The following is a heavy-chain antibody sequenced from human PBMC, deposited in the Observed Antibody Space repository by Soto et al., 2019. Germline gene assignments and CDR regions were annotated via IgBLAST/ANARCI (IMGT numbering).Heavy chain of an antibody. CDR1: GYTFSSYD. V-gene: IGHV1-8*01. CDR2: MNPVSGNT. D-gene: IGHD3-22*01. Sequence: QVQLVQSGAEVKKPGASVKVSCKASGYTFSSYDINWVRQATGQGLEWMGWMNPVSGNTGFAQKFQGRVTMTRNTPLSPAYMELCSLTSVDTAVYYCARVYSDSTGYYQGGFDSWGQGTLVTVSS. J-gene: IGHJ4*02. CDR3: ARVYSDSTGYYQGGFDS.